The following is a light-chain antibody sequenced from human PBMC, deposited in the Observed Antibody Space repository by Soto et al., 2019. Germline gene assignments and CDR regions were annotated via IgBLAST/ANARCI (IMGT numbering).Light chain of an antibody. Sequence: QSVLTQPASVSGSPGQSITISCTGTSSDVGGYNYVSWYQQHPGKAPKLMIYDVSNRPSGVSNRFSGSKSGNTASLTISGLQAEDDADYYCSSYTSSSTLGVFGTWTQLTVL. CDR1: SSDVGGYNY. CDR3: SSYTSSSTLGV. V-gene: IGLV2-14*01. CDR2: DVS. J-gene: IGLJ1*01.